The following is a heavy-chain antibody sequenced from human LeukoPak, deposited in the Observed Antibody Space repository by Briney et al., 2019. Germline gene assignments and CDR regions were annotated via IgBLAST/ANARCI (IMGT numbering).Heavy chain of an antibody. CDR3: AKVAGDRMDY. D-gene: IGHD6-13*01. CDR2: ISANNGKT. Sequence: GASVNVSCKASGYNFATYGFCWVRQAPGHGLEWMGWISANNGKTAYAQKFQGRATLTTDTSTTTAYLELRTLRPDDTAVYYCAKVAGDRMDYWGQGTLVTVSS. CDR1: GYNFATYG. V-gene: IGHV1-18*01. J-gene: IGHJ4*02.